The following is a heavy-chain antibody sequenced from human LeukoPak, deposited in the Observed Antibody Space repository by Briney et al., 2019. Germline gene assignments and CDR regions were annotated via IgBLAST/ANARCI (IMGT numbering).Heavy chain of an antibody. Sequence: PSETLSLTCTVSGGSISSYYWSWIRQPPGKGLEWIGYIYYSGSTNYNPSLKSRVTISVDTSKNQFSLKLSSVTAADTAVYYCARYGDYVAPTSDYWGQGTLVTVSS. J-gene: IGHJ4*02. CDR3: ARYGDYVAPTSDY. V-gene: IGHV4-59*01. CDR2: IYYSGST. D-gene: IGHD4-17*01. CDR1: GGSISSYY.